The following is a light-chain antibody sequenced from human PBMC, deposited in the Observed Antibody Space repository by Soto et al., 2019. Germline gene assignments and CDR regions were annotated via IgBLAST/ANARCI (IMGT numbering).Light chain of an antibody. CDR3: QIWGTVV. CDR2: LNSDGSH. Sequence: QLVLTQSPSASASLGASVKLTCTLSSGHSSYAIAWHQQQPEKGPRYLMKLNSDGSHSKGDGIPDRFSGSSSGAERYLTISSLQSEDEADYYCQIWGTVVFGGGTKLTVL. V-gene: IGLV4-69*01. CDR1: SGHSSYA. J-gene: IGLJ2*01.